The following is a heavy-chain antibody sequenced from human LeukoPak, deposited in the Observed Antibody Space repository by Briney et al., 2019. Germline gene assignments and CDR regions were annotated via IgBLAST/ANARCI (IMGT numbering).Heavy chain of an antibody. Sequence: PGRSLRLSCAASGFTFDDYAMHWVRQAPGKGLEWVSGISWNSGSIGYADSAKGRFAISRDNAKNSLYLQMNNLRAEDTAVYYCARDNDRKDDSWGQGTLVTVSS. J-gene: IGHJ5*02. D-gene: IGHD3-16*01. CDR3: ARDNDRKDDS. V-gene: IGHV3-9*01. CDR1: GFTFDDYA. CDR2: ISWNSGSI.